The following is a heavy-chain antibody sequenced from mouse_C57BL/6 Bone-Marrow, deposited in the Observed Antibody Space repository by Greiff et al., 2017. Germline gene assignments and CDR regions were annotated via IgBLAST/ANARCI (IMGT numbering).Heavy chain of an antibody. Sequence: VQLQQSGTVLARPGASVKMSCTTSGYTFTSYWMHWVKQRPGQGLEWIGAIYPGNSDTSYNQKFKGKANLTAVTSASTAYMELTSLTNEDSAVYYCTRNPYFYGSSYYFDYWGQGTTLTVAS. CDR1: GYTFTSYW. CDR2: IYPGNSDT. D-gene: IGHD1-1*01. V-gene: IGHV1-5*01. J-gene: IGHJ2*01. CDR3: TRNPYFYGSSYYFDY.